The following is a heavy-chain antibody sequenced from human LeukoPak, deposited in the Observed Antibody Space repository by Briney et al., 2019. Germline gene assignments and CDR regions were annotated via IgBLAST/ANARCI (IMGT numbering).Heavy chain of an antibody. D-gene: IGHD2-15*01. J-gene: IGHJ4*02. V-gene: IGHV1-69*05. CDR3: ARGGYCSGGSCYLDY. Sequence: SVKVSCKASGGTFSSYAISWVRQAPGQGLEWMGGIIPIFGTANYAQKFQGRVTMTRNTSISTAYMELSSLRSEDTAVYYCARGGYCSGGSCYLDYWGRGTLVTVSS. CDR1: GGTFSSYA. CDR2: IIPIFGTA.